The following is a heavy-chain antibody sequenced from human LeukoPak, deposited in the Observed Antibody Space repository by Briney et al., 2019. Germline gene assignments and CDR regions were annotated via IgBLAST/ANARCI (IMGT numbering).Heavy chain of an antibody. CDR2: IYYSGST. D-gene: IGHD3-22*01. V-gene: IGHV4-59*01. J-gene: IGHJ5*02. CDR3: ARDYCDSSGYLHYNWFDP. Sequence: SETLSLTCTVSGGSISSYYWSWIRQPPGKGLEWIGYIYYSGSTNYNPSLKSRVTISVDTSKNQFSLKLSSVTAADTAVYYCARDYCDSSGYLHYNWFDPWGQGTLVTVSS. CDR1: GGSISSYY.